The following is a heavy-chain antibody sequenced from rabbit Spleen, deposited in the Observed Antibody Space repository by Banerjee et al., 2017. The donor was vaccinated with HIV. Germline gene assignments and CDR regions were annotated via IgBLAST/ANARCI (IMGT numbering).Heavy chain of an antibody. CDR1: GFTLSSHY. D-gene: IGHD8-1*01. V-gene: IGHV1S7*01. CDR2: IDPVFGIT. J-gene: IGHJ4*01. Sequence: HLKESGGGLVQPGGSLKLSCKASGFTLSSHYMNWVRQAPGKGLEWIGYIDPVFGITYYANWVNGRFSISRENAQNTVFLQMTSLTAADTATYFCARDGAGGSYFALWGPGTLVTVS. CDR3: ARDGAGGSYFAL.